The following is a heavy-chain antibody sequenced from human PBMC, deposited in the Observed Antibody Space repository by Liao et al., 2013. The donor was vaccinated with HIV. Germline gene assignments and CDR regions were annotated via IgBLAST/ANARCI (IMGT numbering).Heavy chain of an antibody. D-gene: IGHD4-11*01. J-gene: IGHJ4*02. CDR2: INHSGST. V-gene: IGHV4-34*01. CDR3: ARGRSPTYSNYERRYYFDY. CDR1: GGSFSGYY. Sequence: QVQLQQWGAGLLKPSETLSLTCAVYGGSFSGYYWSWIRQPPGKGLEWIGEINHSGSTNYNPSLKSRVTISVDTSENQFSLKLRYVTAADTAVYYCARGRSPTYSNYERRYYFDYWAREPWSPSPQ.